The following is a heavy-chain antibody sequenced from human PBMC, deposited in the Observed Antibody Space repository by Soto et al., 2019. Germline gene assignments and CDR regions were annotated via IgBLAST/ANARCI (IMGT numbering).Heavy chain of an antibody. CDR2: IYYSGST. Sequence: SETLSLTCTVSGGSISSSSYYWGWIRQPPGKGLEWIGSIYYSGSTYYNPSLKSRVTISVDTSKNQFSLKLSSVTAADTAVYYCASLLRGYSGYWNSGYFDYWGQGTLVTVSS. CDR3: ASLLRGYSGYWNSGYFDY. V-gene: IGHV4-39*01. CDR1: GGSISSSSYY. J-gene: IGHJ4*02. D-gene: IGHD5-12*01.